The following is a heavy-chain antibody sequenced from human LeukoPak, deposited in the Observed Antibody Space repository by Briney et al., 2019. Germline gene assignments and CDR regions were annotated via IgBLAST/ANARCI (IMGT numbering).Heavy chain of an antibody. CDR3: ARDLASSLWATVTYYYYMDV. D-gene: IGHD4-17*01. CDR2: INPNSGGT. Sequence: ASVKVSCKASGYTFTSYYIHWVRQAPGQGLEWMGWINPNSGGTNYEQKFQGRVTMTRDTSISTAYMQLSGLRSDDTAVYYCARDLASSLWATVTYYYYMDVWGNGTTVTVSS. V-gene: IGHV1-2*02. J-gene: IGHJ6*03. CDR1: GYTFTSYY.